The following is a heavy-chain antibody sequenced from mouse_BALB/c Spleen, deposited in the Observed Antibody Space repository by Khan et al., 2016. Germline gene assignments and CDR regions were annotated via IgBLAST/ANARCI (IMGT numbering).Heavy chain of an antibody. CDR2: IWGGGTT. V-gene: IGHV2-5-1*01. D-gene: IGHD2-12*01. CDR1: GFSLTTYA. Sequence: QVQLKQSGPSLVQPSQSLSINCIVTGFSLTTYAVHWVRQSPGKGLEWLGVIWGGGTTDYNAAFMSRLSITKDNSKSQVFFKMNSLKSDDTAIYSCAIVDSFDSDGAWFAYWGQGSLVTVST. J-gene: IGHJ3*01. CDR3: AIVDSFDSDGAWFAY.